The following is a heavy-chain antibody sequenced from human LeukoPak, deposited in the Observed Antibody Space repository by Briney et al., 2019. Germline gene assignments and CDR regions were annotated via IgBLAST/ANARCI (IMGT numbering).Heavy chain of an antibody. CDR2: INPNSGGT. V-gene: IGHV1-2*06. D-gene: IGHD6-19*01. J-gene: IGHJ5*02. CDR3: ASTGYSCGWYSWFDP. Sequence: ASVKVSCKASGYTFTGYYMHWVRQAPGQGLEWMGRINPNSGGTNYAQKFQGRVTMTRDTSISTAYMELSRLRSDDTAVYYCASTGYSCGWYSWFDPWGQGTLVTVSS. CDR1: GYTFTGYY.